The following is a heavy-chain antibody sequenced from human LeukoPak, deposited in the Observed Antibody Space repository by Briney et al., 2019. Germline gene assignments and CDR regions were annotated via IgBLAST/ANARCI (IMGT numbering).Heavy chain of an antibody. D-gene: IGHD3-10*01. CDR2: INTNTGNP. Sequence: ASVKVSCKASGYTFTSYAMNWVRQAPGQGLEWMGWINTNTGNPTCAQGFTGRFVFSLDTSVSTAYLQISSLKAEDTAVYYCARGPDWSVLLWFGESPRYWFDPWGQGTLVTVSS. CDR1: GYTFTSYA. V-gene: IGHV7-4-1*02. CDR3: ARGPDWSVLLWFGESPRYWFDP. J-gene: IGHJ5*02.